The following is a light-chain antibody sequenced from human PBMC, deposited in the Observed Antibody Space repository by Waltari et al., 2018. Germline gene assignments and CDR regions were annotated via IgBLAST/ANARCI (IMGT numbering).Light chain of an antibody. Sequence: QSDLTQLASVSGSPGQSITISCTGTNSDVGAYDYVSWYQQYPGKAPKLVTFDVSSRPPGASGRFSGSKSGNAASLIISHLQADDDADYYCSSYTTNRHYVFGAGTKVTVL. CDR2: DVS. V-gene: IGLV2-14*01. CDR1: NSDVGAYDY. J-gene: IGLJ1*01. CDR3: SSYTTNRHYV.